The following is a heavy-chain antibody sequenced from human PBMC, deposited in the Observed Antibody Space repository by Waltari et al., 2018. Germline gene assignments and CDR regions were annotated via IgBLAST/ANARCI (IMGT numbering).Heavy chain of an antibody. D-gene: IGHD6-13*01. Sequence: QVQLVQSGAEVKKPGASVKVSCKASRYTFTGYCMHWVRQAPGQGLEWGGSINLGRGDTEYAQKYQGRVTMTRDTSINTADMELSRLKSDDTAMFYCARCGLYGTSWSTLDSWGQGTLVTVSS. CDR2: INLGRGDT. V-gene: IGHV1-2*02. CDR1: RYTFTGYC. J-gene: IGHJ4*02. CDR3: ARCGLYGTSWSTLDS.